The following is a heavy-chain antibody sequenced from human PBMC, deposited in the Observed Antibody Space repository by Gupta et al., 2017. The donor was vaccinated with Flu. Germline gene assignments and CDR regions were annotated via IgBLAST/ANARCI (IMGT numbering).Heavy chain of an antibody. D-gene: IGHD1-1*01. CDR2: ISHEGSNY. Sequence: QERVVESGGGVVQPGRSLRLSCAASGFSFRNYGMHWVRQAPGKGLEWVAVISHEGSNYYHTDSGKGRFTIARENSKNTLYLQRSSLRTEDTAVDYCAKEWRWNNNNYGMNGWGQGTTVTVSS. J-gene: IGHJ6*02. CDR3: AKEWRWNNNNYGMNG. CDR1: GFSFRNYG. V-gene: IGHV3-30*18.